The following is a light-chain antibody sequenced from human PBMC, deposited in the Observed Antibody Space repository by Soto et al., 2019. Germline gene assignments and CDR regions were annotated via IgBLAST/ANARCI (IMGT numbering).Light chain of an antibody. J-gene: IGKJ2*01. Sequence: DIQMTQSPSTPSASVGDRVTITCRASQSISSWLAWYQQKPGKAPKLLIYKASSLEIGVPSRFSGSGSGTEFTLTISSLQPDDFATYYCQQYNSYSRTFGQGTKLEIK. CDR1: QSISSW. CDR2: KAS. CDR3: QQYNSYSRT. V-gene: IGKV1-5*03.